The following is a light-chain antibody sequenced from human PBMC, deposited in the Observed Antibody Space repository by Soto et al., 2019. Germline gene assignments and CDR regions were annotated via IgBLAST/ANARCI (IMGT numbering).Light chain of an antibody. Sequence: DIQLTQSPSFLSASAGDRVTITCRASQGIRTYLAWYQQKPGKAPKLLINSASTLQSGVPSRFSGSGSGTEFTLTISGLLPEDSATYYCQQLNGYQLTFGGGTKVEI. CDR2: SAS. J-gene: IGKJ4*01. V-gene: IGKV1-9*01. CDR1: QGIRTY. CDR3: QQLNGYQLT.